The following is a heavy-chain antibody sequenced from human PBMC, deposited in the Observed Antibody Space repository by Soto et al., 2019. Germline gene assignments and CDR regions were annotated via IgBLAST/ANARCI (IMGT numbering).Heavy chain of an antibody. CDR1: GGSFSGYY. V-gene: IGHV4-34*01. CDR2: INHSGST. CDR3: ARDRYRAIDY. Sequence: PSETLSLTCAVYGGSFSGYYWTWIRQPPGTGLEWIGEINHSGSTNYNPSLKSRVTISVDTSKNTLYLQMNSLRAEDTAVYYCARDRYRAIDYWGQGTLVTVPQ. D-gene: IGHD1-26*01. J-gene: IGHJ4*02.